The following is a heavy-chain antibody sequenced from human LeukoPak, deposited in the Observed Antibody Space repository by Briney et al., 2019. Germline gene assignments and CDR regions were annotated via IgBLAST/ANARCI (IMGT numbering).Heavy chain of an antibody. V-gene: IGHV1-58*01. Sequence: SVKVSCKASGFTFTSSAVQWVRQARGQRLEWIGWIVVGSGNTNYAQRFQERVTITRDMSTSTAYMELSSLRSEDTAVYYCAAGVRVMRRTEVQSLYYYYGMDVWGQGTTVTVSS. J-gene: IGHJ6*02. CDR2: IVVGSGNT. CDR1: GFTFTSSA. CDR3: AAGVRVMRRTEVQSLYYYYGMDV. D-gene: IGHD3-16*01.